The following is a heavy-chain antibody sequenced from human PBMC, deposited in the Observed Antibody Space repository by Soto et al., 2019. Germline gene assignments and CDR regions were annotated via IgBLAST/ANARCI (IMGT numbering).Heavy chain of an antibody. CDR2: MNPNSGNT. V-gene: IGHV1-8*01. CDR1: GYTFTSYD. CDR3: ARRGDSSSRSYYYYDGMDV. J-gene: IGHJ6*02. D-gene: IGHD6-13*01. Sequence: QVQLVQSGAEVKKPGASVKVSCKASGYTFTSYDINWVRQATGQGLEWMGWMNPNSGNTGYAQKYQGRVTLTRTTSVSTADMELSSLRSEGTAVYYCARRGDSSSRSYYYYDGMDVWGRGTTGSVSS.